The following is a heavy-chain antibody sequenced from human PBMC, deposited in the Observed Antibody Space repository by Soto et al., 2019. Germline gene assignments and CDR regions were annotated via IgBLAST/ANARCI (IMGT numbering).Heavy chain of an antibody. V-gene: IGHV4-30-2*01. CDR1: GGSISSGGYS. CDR2: IYHSGST. D-gene: IGHD4-17*01. CDR3: DRGSTTVTRNCPFAY. J-gene: IGHJ4*02. Sequence: QLQLQESGSGLVKPSQTLSLTCAVSGGSISSGGYSWSWIRQPPGKGLEWIGYIYHSGSTYYNPSLKSRVTIAVDRPKNQFSLKLSSVTAADTAVYYCDRGSTTVTRNCPFAYWGQGTLVTVSS.